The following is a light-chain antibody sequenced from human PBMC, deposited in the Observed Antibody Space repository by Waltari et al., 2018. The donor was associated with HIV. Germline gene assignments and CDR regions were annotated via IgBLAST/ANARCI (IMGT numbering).Light chain of an antibody. J-gene: IGLJ1*01. CDR1: NIGGNR. CDR2: NGS. V-gene: IGLV3-21*02. CDR3: HVWDRGTDHHA. Sequence: SYVLTQPPSVDVATGQTARITCGGDNIGGNRVHWYQQKPGQAPVLVVYNGSDRPSGIPERFSGSNSVNTATLTITRVEAGDEADYFCHVWDRGTDHHAFGTRTKVTVL.